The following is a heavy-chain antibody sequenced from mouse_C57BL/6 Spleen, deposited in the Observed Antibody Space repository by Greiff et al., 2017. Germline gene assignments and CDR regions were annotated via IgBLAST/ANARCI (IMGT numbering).Heavy chain of an antibody. Sequence: DVKLVESGGGLVKPGGSLKLSCAASGFTFSSYAMSWVRQTPEKRLEWVATISDGGSYTYYPDNVKGRFTISRDNAKNNLYLQMSHLKSEDTAMYYCAYSKGYFDVWGTGTTVTVSS. CDR3: AYSKGYFDV. V-gene: IGHV5-4*03. CDR2: ISDGGSYT. D-gene: IGHD2-5*01. J-gene: IGHJ1*03. CDR1: GFTFSSYA.